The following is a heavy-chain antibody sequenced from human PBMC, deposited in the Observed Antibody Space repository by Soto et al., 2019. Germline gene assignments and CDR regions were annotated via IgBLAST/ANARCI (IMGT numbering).Heavy chain of an antibody. CDR2: IYHSGST. CDR1: GGSISSGGYS. CDR3: AAGGGLPRYY. J-gene: IGHJ4*02. V-gene: IGHV4-30-2*01. Sequence: QLQLQESGSGLVKPSQTLSLTCAVSGGSISSGGYSWSWIRQPPGKGLEWIGYIYHSGSTYYNPSLXGGAXIXXDRSKNQYSPKLSSVTAADTAVYSCAAGGGLPRYYWGQGTLVTVSS. D-gene: IGHD5-12*01.